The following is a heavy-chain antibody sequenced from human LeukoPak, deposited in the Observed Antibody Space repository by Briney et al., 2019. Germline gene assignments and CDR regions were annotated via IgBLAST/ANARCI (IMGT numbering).Heavy chain of an antibody. CDR1: GFTFSSYW. J-gene: IGHJ4*02. CDR2: IKQDGSEK. D-gene: IGHD3-22*01. CDR3: AREPSSGYYLDY. V-gene: IGHV3-7*04. Sequence: GGSLRLSCAASGFTFSSYWMSCVRQAPGQGLEWVANIKQDGSEKYYVDSVKGRFTISRDNAKNSLYLQMNSLRAEDTAVYYCAREPSSGYYLDYWGQGTLVTVSS.